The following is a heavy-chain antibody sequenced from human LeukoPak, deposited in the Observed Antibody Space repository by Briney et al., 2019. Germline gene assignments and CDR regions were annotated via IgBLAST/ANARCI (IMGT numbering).Heavy chain of an antibody. Sequence: SVKASCKASGGTFSSYAISWVRQAPGQGLEWMGGIIPIFGTANYAQKFQGRVTITADESTSTAYMELSSLRSEDTAVYYCARAAAAGDETLDYWGQGTLVTVPS. D-gene: IGHD6-13*01. J-gene: IGHJ4*02. CDR3: ARAAAAGDETLDY. CDR1: GGTFSSYA. V-gene: IGHV1-69*13. CDR2: IIPIFGTA.